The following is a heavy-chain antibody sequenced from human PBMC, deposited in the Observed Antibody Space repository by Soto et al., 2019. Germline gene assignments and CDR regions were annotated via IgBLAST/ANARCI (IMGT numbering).Heavy chain of an antibody. Sequence: SGATPMSQARPLTHACTFWWFPHRSSEMGVGWIRQPPGKALEWLELIYWNDDKRYSPSLKSRLTITQETSQKQVVLTMTNTEPVDTALFFCAQGGIVVVVTVFDYWGQGTLVTVSS. CDR1: WFPHRSSEMG. CDR2: IYWNDDK. J-gene: IGHJ4*02. D-gene: IGHD3-22*01. CDR3: AQGGIVVVVTVFDY. V-gene: IGHV2-5*01.